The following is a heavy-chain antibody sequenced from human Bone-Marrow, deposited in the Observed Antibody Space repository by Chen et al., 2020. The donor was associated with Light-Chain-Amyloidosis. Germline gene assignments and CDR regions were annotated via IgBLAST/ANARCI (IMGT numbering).Heavy chain of an antibody. CDR3: ARRRDGYNFDY. CDR1: GYTFPNYW. J-gene: IGHJ4*02. CDR2: IYPEDSDA. D-gene: IGHD5-12*01. V-gene: IGHV5-51*01. Sequence: EVQLEQSGPEVKKHGESLKISCKGSGYTFPNYWIGWVRQRPGKGLEWMGVIYPEDSDARYSPSFEGQVTISADKSITTAYLQWRSLKASDTAMYYCARRRDGYNFDYWGQGTLVTVSS.